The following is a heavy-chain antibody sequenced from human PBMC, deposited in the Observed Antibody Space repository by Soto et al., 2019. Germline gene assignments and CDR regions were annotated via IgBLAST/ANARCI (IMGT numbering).Heavy chain of an antibody. D-gene: IGHD1-26*01. Sequence: LRLSCAASGFIVSSHFMNWVRQAPGKGLEWVSVIYSGGTTYYADSAKGRFTISRDISKNTLYLQMNSLRAEDTAVYYCARSGSYVNGFDYWGQGSLVTVSS. CDR2: IYSGGTT. CDR3: ARSGSYVNGFDY. V-gene: IGHV3-53*01. J-gene: IGHJ4*02. CDR1: GFIVSSHF.